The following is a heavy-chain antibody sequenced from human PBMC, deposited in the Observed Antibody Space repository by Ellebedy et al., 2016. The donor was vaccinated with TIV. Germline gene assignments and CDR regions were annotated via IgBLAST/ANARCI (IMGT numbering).Heavy chain of an antibody. J-gene: IGHJ2*01. CDR1: GFMFSSYA. Sequence: PGGSLRLSCAASGFMFSSYAMSWVRQAPGKGLEWVSAISGSDGSTLYADSVRGRFTISRDNPKNTQYLQMNSLRAEDTAVYYCAKLRGATGSWYFDLWGRGTLVPVSS. CDR3: AKLRGATGSWYFDL. V-gene: IGHV3-23*01. CDR2: ISGSDGST. D-gene: IGHD1-26*01.